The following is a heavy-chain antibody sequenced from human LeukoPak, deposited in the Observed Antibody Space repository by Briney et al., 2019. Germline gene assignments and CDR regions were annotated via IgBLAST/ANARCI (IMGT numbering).Heavy chain of an antibody. D-gene: IGHD1-14*01. CDR3: ARETPEYD. CDR1: GFTFSAYA. CDR2: ISSSSSTI. V-gene: IGHV3-48*02. Sequence: GGSLRLSCEASGFTFSAYAMTWVRQAPGKGLEWVSYISSSSSTIYYADSVKGRFTISRDNAKNSLYLQMNSLRDEDTAVYYCARETPEYDWGQGTLVTVSS. J-gene: IGHJ4*02.